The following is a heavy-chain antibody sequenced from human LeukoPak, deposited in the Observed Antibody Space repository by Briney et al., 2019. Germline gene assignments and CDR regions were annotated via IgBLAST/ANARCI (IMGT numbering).Heavy chain of an antibody. V-gene: IGHV1-2*02. D-gene: IGHD1-26*01. CDR1: GYTFTAYY. CDR2: INPNTADT. J-gene: IGHJ4*02. Sequence: ASVKVSCKASGYTFTAYYLHWVRQAPGQGLEWMGWINPNTADTNYAQNFRGRVTMTRDTSISTAYMELSRLTSDDTAVYYCAIEGGGSYFDYWGQGTLVTVYS. CDR3: AIEGGGSYFDY.